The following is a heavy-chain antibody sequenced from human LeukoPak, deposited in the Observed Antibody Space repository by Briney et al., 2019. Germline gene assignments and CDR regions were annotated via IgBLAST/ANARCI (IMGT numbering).Heavy chain of an antibody. D-gene: IGHD1-26*01. CDR1: GGSISSYY. Sequence: SETLSLTCTVSGGSISSYYWSWIRQPPGKGLEWIGYIYYSGSTNYNPSLKSRVTISVDTSKNQFSLKLSSVTAADTAVYYCARAAHSGSLAPFDYWGQGTLVTVSS. CDR3: ARAAHSGSLAPFDY. CDR2: IYYSGST. J-gene: IGHJ4*02. V-gene: IGHV4-59*01.